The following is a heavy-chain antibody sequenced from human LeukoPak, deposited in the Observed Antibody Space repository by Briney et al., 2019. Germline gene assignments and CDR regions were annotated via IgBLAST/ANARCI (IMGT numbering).Heavy chain of an antibody. CDR1: GGSISSYY. Sequence: SETLSLTCTVSGGSISSYYWSWIRQPPGKGREWFGYIYYSGSTNYNPSLKSRVTISVDTSKNQFSLKLSSVTAADTAVYYCARVQAYGGKGYFDYWGQGTLVTVSS. V-gene: IGHV4-59*01. CDR2: IYYSGST. CDR3: ARVQAYGGKGYFDY. J-gene: IGHJ4*02. D-gene: IGHD4-23*01.